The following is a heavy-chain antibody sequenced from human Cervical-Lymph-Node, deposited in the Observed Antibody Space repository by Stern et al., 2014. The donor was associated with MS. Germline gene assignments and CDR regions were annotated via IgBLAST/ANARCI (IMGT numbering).Heavy chain of an antibody. CDR3: AREVAGHRLAMMDV. D-gene: IGHD6-19*01. J-gene: IGHJ6*02. CDR2: INPSGGST. CDR1: GYTFTSYY. V-gene: IGHV1-46*01. Sequence: VQLLESGAEVKTPGASVKLSCKASGYTFTSYYMHWVRQAPGQGLEWMGMINPSGGSTSYAQNIQGRVTVTRDTSTSTVYMELNSLRSEDTAVYYCAREVAGHRLAMMDVWGQGTSVTVSS.